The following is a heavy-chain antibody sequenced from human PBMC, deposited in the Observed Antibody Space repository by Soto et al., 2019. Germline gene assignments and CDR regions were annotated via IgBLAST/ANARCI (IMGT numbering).Heavy chain of an antibody. CDR1: GFTFSSYS. CDR3: ARMNRGPYQLPQLAIDY. Sequence: VQLVESGGGLVKPGGSLRLSCAASGFTFSSYSMNWVRQAPGKGLEWVSSISSSSSYIDYADSVKGRFTISRDNAKNSLELQRNSLRAEDTAVYYWARMNRGPYQLPQLAIDYWGQGTLVTVSS. CDR2: ISSSSSYI. D-gene: IGHD2-2*01. J-gene: IGHJ4*02. V-gene: IGHV3-21*01.